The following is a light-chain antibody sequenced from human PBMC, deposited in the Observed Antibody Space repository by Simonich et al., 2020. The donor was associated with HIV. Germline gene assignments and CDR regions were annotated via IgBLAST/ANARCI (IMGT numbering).Light chain of an antibody. V-gene: IGKV3-15*01. CDR3: QQYNNWPNT. Sequence: EIEMTQSPATLSVSPGERATLSCRASQSVSNNLAWYQQKPGQSPRLLIYGASTRAAGIPARFSGSGSGTEFSLTISSLKSEDFVVYHCQQYNNWPNTFGQGTKLEIK. J-gene: IGKJ2*01. CDR1: QSVSNN. CDR2: GAS.